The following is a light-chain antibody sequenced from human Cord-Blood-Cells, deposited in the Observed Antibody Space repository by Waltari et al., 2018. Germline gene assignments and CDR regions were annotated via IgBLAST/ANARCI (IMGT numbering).Light chain of an antibody. Sequence: QSALTQPASVSGSPGQSITISCTGTSSDVGGYNYFSWYQQHPGKAPKLMIYEVSNRPSGVSNRFSGSKSGNTASLTIYGLQAEDEADYYCSSYTSSSTYVFGTGTKVTVL. J-gene: IGLJ1*01. CDR1: SSDVGGYNY. CDR3: SSYTSSSTYV. CDR2: EVS. V-gene: IGLV2-14*01.